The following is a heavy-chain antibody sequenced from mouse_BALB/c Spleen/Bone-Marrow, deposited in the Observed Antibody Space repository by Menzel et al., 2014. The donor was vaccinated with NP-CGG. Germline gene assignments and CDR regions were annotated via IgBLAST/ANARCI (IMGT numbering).Heavy chain of an antibody. V-gene: IGHV3-5*02. J-gene: IGHJ2*01. CDR1: GISITTGNYR. CDR3: ARFYGNYFDY. CDR2: IYYSGTI. D-gene: IGHD2-1*01. Sequence: EVKLVESGPSLVKPSQTVSLTCTVTGISITTGNYRWSWIRQFPGNKLEWIGYIYYSGTITYNPSLTSRTTITRDTSKNQFFLEMNSLTAEDTATYYCARFYGNYFDYWGQGTTLTVSS.